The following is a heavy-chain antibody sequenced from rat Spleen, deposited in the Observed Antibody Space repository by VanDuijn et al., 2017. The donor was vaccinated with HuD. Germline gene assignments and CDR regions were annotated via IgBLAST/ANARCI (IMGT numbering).Heavy chain of an antibody. CDR2: ISDSGST. J-gene: IGHJ3*01. V-gene: IGHV3-1*01. CDR3: ARGGSSYVMDA. CDR1: GYSITSNY. Sequence: EVQLQESGPGLVKPSQSLSLTCSVTGYSITSNYWGWIRKFPGNKMEWTGHISDSGSTKYNPSLKSRIAITRDTSKNQFFLELNSVTLEDTATYYCARGGSSYVMDAWGQGTLVTVSS. D-gene: IGHD1-12*01.